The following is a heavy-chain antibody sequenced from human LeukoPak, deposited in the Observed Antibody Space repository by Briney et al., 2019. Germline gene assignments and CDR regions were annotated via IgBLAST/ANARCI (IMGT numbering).Heavy chain of an antibody. CDR2: VYYSGST. CDR3: ARGGTVGVFGAFDL. CDR1: GDSLSSSSSY. Sequence: PETLSLTCTVSGDSLSSSSSYWGWIPEPPGKGLEWIGYVYYSGSTNYNPSLKSRDTISVDTSKNQFSLKLISVTPLHTAMFYCARGGTVGVFGAFDLWRQGTMVTVSS. D-gene: IGHD3-16*02. V-gene: IGHV4-61*01. J-gene: IGHJ3*01.